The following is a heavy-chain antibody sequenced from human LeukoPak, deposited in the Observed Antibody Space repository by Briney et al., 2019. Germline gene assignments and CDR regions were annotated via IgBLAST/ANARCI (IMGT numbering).Heavy chain of an antibody. Sequence: SETLSLTCAVYGGSFSAYYWSWIRQPPGEGLEWIGEINHSGSTYYNPSLKSRVTISVDTSKNQFSLKLSSVTAADTAVYYCARGPTYYDILTGLDYWGQGTLVTVSS. V-gene: IGHV4-34*01. D-gene: IGHD3-9*01. CDR1: GGSFSAYY. J-gene: IGHJ4*02. CDR2: INHSGST. CDR3: ARGPTYYDILTGLDY.